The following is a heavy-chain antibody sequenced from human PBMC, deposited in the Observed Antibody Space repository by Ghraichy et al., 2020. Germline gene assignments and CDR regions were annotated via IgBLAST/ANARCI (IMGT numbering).Heavy chain of an antibody. CDR2: ISSSSSTI. CDR1: GFTFSSYS. V-gene: IGHV3-48*02. CDR3: ARDQSQIAAAGNYYFDY. J-gene: IGHJ4*02. D-gene: IGHD6-13*01. Sequence: GESLNISCAASGFTFSSYSMNWVRQAPGKGLEWVSYISSSSSTIYYADSVKGRFTISRDNAKNSLYLQMNSLRDEDTAVYYCARDQSQIAAAGNYYFDYWGQGTLVTVSS.